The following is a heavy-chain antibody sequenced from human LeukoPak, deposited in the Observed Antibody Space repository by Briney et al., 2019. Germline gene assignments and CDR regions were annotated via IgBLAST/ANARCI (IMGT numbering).Heavy chain of an antibody. V-gene: IGHV4-4*07. D-gene: IGHD3-10*01. CDR1: GGSISGYY. Sequence: ASETLSLTCTVSGGSISGYYRSWFRQPAGKGLEWIGRVYTSGTTNYNPSLKSRVTMSIDTSKSQFSLKLTSVTAADTAVYYCARGFGHPWGQGTLVTVSS. CDR2: VYTSGTT. J-gene: IGHJ5*02. CDR3: ARGFGHP.